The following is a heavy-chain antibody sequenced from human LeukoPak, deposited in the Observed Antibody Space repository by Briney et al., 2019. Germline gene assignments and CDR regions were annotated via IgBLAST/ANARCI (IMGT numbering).Heavy chain of an antibody. CDR2: VSSDGSSR. Sequence: PGGSLRLSCAASGFTFSNYWMHWVRQAPGKGLVWVSRVSSDGSSRNYAASVKGRFTISRDNAKNTLYLQMNSLRAEDTAVYYCASASSHRIAAGGDYWGQGTLVTVSS. CDR1: GFTFSNYW. D-gene: IGHD6-13*01. CDR3: ASASSHRIAAGGDY. V-gene: IGHV3-74*01. J-gene: IGHJ4*02.